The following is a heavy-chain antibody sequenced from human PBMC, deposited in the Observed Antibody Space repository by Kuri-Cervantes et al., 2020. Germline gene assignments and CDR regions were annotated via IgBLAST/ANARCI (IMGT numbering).Heavy chain of an antibody. Sequence: SVKVSCKASGGTFSSYAISWVRQAPGQGLEWMGGIIPIFGTANYAQKFQGRVTITADESTSTAYMELSSLRSEDTAVYYCARDDYDYVWGSYHYGMDVWGQGTTVTVSS. J-gene: IGHJ6*02. CDR3: ARDDYDYVWGSYHYGMDV. CDR1: GGTFSSYA. CDR2: IIPIFGTA. D-gene: IGHD3-16*01. V-gene: IGHV1-69*13.